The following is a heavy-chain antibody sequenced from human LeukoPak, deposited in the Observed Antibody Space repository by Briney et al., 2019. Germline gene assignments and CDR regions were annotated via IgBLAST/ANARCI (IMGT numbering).Heavy chain of an antibody. CDR3: ARDRGQLEPGAFDI. CDR1: GGTFSSYA. Sequence: SVKVSCKASGGTFSSYAISWVRQAPGQGLEWMGGIIPIFGTANYAQKFQGRVTITADESTSTAYMELSSLRSEDTAVYCCARDRGQLEPGAFDIWGQGTMVTVSS. D-gene: IGHD1-1*01. J-gene: IGHJ3*02. V-gene: IGHV1-69*13. CDR2: IIPIFGTA.